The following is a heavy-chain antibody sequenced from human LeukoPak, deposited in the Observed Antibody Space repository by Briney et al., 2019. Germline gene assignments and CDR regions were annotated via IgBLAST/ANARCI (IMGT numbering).Heavy chain of an antibody. CDR1: GGSISSYY. D-gene: IGHD3-22*01. Sequence: SETLSLTCTVSGGSISSYYWSWIRQPPGKGLEWIGEINHSGSTNYNPSLKSRVTISVDTSKNQFSLKLSSVTAADTAVYYCARGRPRLTYYYDSSGYFYAFDIWGQGTMVTVSS. CDR2: INHSGST. J-gene: IGHJ3*02. V-gene: IGHV4-34*01. CDR3: ARGRPRLTYYYDSSGYFYAFDI.